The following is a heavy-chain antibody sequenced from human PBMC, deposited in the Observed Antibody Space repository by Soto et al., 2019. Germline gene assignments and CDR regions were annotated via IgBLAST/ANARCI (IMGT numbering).Heavy chain of an antibody. CDR1: GFTVSSDY. D-gene: IGHD6-19*01. J-gene: IGHJ4*02. CDR2: IASGGST. Sequence: EVQLVESGGGLIQPGGSLRLSCAASGFTVSSDYMSWVRQAPGKGLEWVSVIASGGSTYYADSVKGRFTISRDNSENTLYLQMISLRAEDTAVYYCARELWSSGWKNVFAYWGQGTLVTVSS. V-gene: IGHV3-53*01. CDR3: ARELWSSGWKNVFAY.